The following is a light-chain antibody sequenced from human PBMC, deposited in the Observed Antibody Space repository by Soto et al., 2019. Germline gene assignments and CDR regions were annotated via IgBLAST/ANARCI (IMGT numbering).Light chain of an antibody. CDR3: QQYNNWPPWT. V-gene: IGKV3-15*01. CDR2: GAS. Sequence: EIVMTQSPATLSVSPGERATLSCRASQSVSSNLAWYQQKPGQAPRLLIYGASTRATGIPARFSGRGSGTEFTLTMSSLQSEDFAVYYCQQYNNWPPWTFGQGTKVESK. CDR1: QSVSSN. J-gene: IGKJ1*01.